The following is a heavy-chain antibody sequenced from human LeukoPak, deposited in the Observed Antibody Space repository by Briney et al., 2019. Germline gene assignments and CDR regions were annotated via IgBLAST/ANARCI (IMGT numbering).Heavy chain of an antibody. D-gene: IGHD3-16*01. V-gene: IGHV3-15*01. Sequence: PGGSLRLSCAASGFTVSSNYMSWVRQAPGKGLEWVGRIKSTTDGGTADYAAPVKGRFTFSRDDSKRTLFLQMNSLKTEDTAVYYCSFRFGSWGQGTLVTVSS. J-gene: IGHJ5*02. CDR3: SFRFGS. CDR2: IKSTTDGGTA. CDR1: GFTVSSNY.